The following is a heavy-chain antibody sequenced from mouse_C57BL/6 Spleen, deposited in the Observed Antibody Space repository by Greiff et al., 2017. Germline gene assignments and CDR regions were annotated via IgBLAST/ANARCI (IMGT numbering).Heavy chain of an antibody. V-gene: IGHV5-9-1*02. CDR2: ISSGGDYI. D-gene: IGHD1-1*01. J-gene: IGHJ2*01. CDR3: TRETVAFDY. Sequence: EVQRVESGEGLVKPGGSLKLSCAASGFTFSSYAMSWVRQTPEKRLEWVAYISSGGDYIYYADTVKGRFTISRDTARNTLYLQMSRLKSEDTAMYYCTRETVAFDYWGQGTTLTVSS. CDR1: GFTFSSYA.